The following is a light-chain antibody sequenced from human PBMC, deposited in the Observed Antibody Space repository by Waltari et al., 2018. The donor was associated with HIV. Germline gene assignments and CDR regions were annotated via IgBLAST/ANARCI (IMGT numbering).Light chain of an antibody. J-gene: IGLJ2*01. CDR1: SMDVGTYNS. CDR3: SSYTSGNAVL. V-gene: IGLV2-14*01. CDR2: EVS. Sequence: QSALTQPASVSGSPGQSITISCTGSSMDVGTYNSVSWYQQHPVKAPKLIIYEVSNRPSGVSNRFSGSKSGSTASLTISGLQAEDEADYYCSSYTSGNAVLFGGGTKVTVL.